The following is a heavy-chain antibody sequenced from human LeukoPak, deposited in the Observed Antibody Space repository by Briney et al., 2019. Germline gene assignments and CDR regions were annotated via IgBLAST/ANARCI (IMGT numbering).Heavy chain of an antibody. CDR1: GGSFSGYY. J-gene: IGHJ6*03. V-gene: IGHV4-34*01. D-gene: IGHD6-13*01. CDR2: INHSGST. Sequence: PSETLSLTCAVYGGSFSGYYWSWIRQPPGKGLEWIGEINHSGSTNYNPSLKSRVTISVDTSKNQFSLKLSSVTAADTAVYYCARGPASSWDYYYYYLDVWGKGTTVTVSS. CDR3: ARGPASSWDYYYYYLDV.